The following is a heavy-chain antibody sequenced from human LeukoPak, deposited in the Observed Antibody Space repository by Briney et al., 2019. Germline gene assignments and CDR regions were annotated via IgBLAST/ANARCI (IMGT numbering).Heavy chain of an antibody. D-gene: IGHD3-10*01. CDR2: IKQDGSEK. CDR1: GFTFSNYW. Sequence: GGSLRLSCAASGFTFSNYWMSWVRQAPGKGLEWVANIKQDGSEKYYVDSVKGRFTISRDNAKNSLYLQINSLRAEDTAVYYCARTGTRGAIRGYYMDVWGKGTTVTIS. J-gene: IGHJ6*03. CDR3: ARTGTRGAIRGYYMDV. V-gene: IGHV3-7*01.